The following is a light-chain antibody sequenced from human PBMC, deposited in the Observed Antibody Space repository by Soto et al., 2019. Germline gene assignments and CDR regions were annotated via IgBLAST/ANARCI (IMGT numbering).Light chain of an antibody. CDR3: HQYNNWPHT. J-gene: IGKJ1*01. V-gene: IGKV3-15*01. CDR1: QSVSSSY. CDR2: DAS. Sequence: EIVLTQSPGTLSLSPGERATLSCRASQSVSSSYLAWYQQKPGQAPRLLIYDASTRATGIPARFSGSGSGTEFTLTISSLQSEDFAVYYCHQYNNWPHTFGQGTKVDIK.